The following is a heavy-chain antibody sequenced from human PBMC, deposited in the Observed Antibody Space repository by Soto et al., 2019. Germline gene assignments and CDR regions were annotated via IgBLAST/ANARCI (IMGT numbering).Heavy chain of an antibody. CDR1: GGSISSGGYY. CDR3: ARGRSSTSPYPIGY. V-gene: IGHV4-31*03. CDR2: IYYSGIT. Sequence: QVQLQESGPGLVKPSQTLSLTCTVSGGSISSGGYYWSWIRQHPGKGLEWIGYIYYSGITYYNPSLKSRVTISVDTSKNQFCLKLSSVTAADTAVYYCARGRSSTSPYPIGYWGQGTLVTVSS. J-gene: IGHJ4*02. D-gene: IGHD2-2*01.